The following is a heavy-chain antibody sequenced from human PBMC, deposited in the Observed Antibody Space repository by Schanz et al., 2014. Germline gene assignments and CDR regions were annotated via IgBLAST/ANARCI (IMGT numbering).Heavy chain of an antibody. CDR1: GFTFSSHW. J-gene: IGHJ4*02. V-gene: IGHV3-74*01. CDR3: ARDLPRTFLFDY. CDR2: INSVGSNT. Sequence: EVQLVQSGGGLVQPGGSLRLSCAASGFTFSSHWMHWVRQDPGKGLVWVARINSVGSNTDYADSVKGRFTISRDNAKNSLYLQMDSLRAEDTAVYYCARDLPRTFLFDYWGQGTLVTVSS.